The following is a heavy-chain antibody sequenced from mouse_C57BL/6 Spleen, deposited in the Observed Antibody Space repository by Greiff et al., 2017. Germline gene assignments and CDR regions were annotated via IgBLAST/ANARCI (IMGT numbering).Heavy chain of an antibody. V-gene: IGHV1-82*01. J-gene: IGHJ2*01. CDR2: IYPGDGDT. D-gene: IGHD2-5*01. CDR1: GYAFSSSW. CDR3: AREGGSNYYYFDY. Sequence: QVQLKESGPELVKPGASVKISCKASGYAFSSSWMNWVKQRPGKGLEWIGRIYPGDGDTNYNGKFKGKATLTADKSSSTAYMQLSSLTSEDSAVYFCAREGGSNYYYFDYWGQGTTLTVSS.